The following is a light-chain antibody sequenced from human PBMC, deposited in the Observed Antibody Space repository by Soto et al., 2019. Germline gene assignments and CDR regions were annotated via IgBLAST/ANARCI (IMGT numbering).Light chain of an antibody. J-gene: IGKJ1*01. CDR3: QQYNNWWT. Sequence: EIVMTQSPATLSVSPGERATLSCRASQSVSSNLAWYQKKPGQAPRLLIYGASTRATGIPTRFSGSGSGTEFTLTISSLQSEDFVVYYCQQYNNWWTFGQGTRVEIK. CDR2: GAS. V-gene: IGKV3-15*01. CDR1: QSVSSN.